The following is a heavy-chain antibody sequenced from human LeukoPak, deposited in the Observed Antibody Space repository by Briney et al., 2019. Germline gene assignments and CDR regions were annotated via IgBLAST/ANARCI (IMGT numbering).Heavy chain of an antibody. CDR3: AKGGFWSGPNDYFDY. Sequence: PGGSLRLSCAASGFTFSSYAMSWVRQAPGKGLEWVSAISGSGGSTYYAGSVKGRFTISRDNSKNTLYLQMNSLRAEDTAVYYCAKGGFWSGPNDYFDYWGQGTLVTVSS. CDR2: ISGSGGST. V-gene: IGHV3-23*01. J-gene: IGHJ4*02. CDR1: GFTFSSYA. D-gene: IGHD3-3*01.